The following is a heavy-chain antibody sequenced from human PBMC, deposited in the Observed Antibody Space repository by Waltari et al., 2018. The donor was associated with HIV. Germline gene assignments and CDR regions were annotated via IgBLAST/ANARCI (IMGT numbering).Heavy chain of an antibody. CDR3: VRDDPGYVPIDY. Sequence: LVQSGGGEVQEGGSLVLSCSGSGFDFRRFSFNWVRQPPRRGLGWVASLRRDTYEANYLASVRGRFIISRDNAKSSAYLEMTSLRVEDTATYYCVRDDPGYVPIDYWGQGSQVVVS. CDR2: LRRDTYEA. D-gene: IGHD2-15*01. J-gene: IGHJ4*02. V-gene: IGHV3-21*04. CDR1: GFDFRRFS.